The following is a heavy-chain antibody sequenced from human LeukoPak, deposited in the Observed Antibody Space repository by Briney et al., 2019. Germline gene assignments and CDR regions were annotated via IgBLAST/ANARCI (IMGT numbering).Heavy chain of an antibody. J-gene: IGHJ4*02. V-gene: IGHV4-59*08. CDR1: GDSISSYY. CDR2: MYDSGST. CDR3: ARGFRGDNFDY. D-gene: IGHD7-27*01. Sequence: SETLSLTCTVSGDSISSYYCSWIRQTPGKGLEWIGYMYDSGSTNYNPSLKSRVTMSIDTSKNQFSLKLSSVTAADTAVYFCARGFRGDNFDYWGQGTLVTVSS.